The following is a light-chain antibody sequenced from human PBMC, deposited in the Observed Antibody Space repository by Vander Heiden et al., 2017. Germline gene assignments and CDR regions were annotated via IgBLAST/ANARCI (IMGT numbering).Light chain of an antibody. CDR3: QQLNSYSPYT. J-gene: IGKJ2*01. CDR2: DAA. V-gene: IGKV1-9*01. Sequence: PSFLSSAAGGRVTTTCRPRKDIISYLAWYQQNKGKEAKILMYDAATLQSGVPSWFSGSGSGTEFTTTSSSLQHEDFATNYCQQLNSYSPYTFGQGTKLEIK. CDR1: KDIISY.